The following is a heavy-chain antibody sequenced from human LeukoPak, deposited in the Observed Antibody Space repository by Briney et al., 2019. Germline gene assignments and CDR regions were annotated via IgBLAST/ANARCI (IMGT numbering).Heavy chain of an antibody. CDR2: IWYGGSNK. J-gene: IGHJ6*03. CDR3: AKDGIDILTGYEYYYYMDV. D-gene: IGHD3-9*01. CDR1: GFTFSSYG. Sequence: GGSLRLSCAASGFTFSSYGMHWVRQAPGKGLEWVAVIWYGGSNKYYADSVKGRFTISRDNSKNTLYLQMNSLRAEDTAVYYCAKDGIDILTGYEYYYYMDVWGKGTTVTVSS. V-gene: IGHV3-30*02.